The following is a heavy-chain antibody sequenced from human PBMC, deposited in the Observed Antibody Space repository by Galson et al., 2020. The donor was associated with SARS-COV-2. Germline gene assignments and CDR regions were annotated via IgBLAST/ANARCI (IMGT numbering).Heavy chain of an antibody. D-gene: IGHD4-4*01. CDR1: GGPFNGYY. Sequence: SETLSLTCAVYGGPFNGYYWSWIRQPPGKGLEWIGEINHSGSTNYNVSLKSRVTISVDTSKNQFSLKLSSVTAADTAVYYCTRRPPDYRKYMDVWGKGTTVTVSS. CDR3: TRRPPDYRKYMDV. V-gene: IGHV4-34*01. CDR2: INHSGST. J-gene: IGHJ6*03.